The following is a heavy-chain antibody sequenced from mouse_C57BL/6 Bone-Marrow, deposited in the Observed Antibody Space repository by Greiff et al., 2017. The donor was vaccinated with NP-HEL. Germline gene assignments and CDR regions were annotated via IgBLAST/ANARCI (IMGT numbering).Heavy chain of an antibody. D-gene: IGHD4-1*01. CDR3: ARRCELGRFAY. Sequence: VQLQQSGPELVKPGASVKLSCKASGYSFTSYDINWVKPRPGQGLEWIGWIYPRAGSTKYNEKFQGKATLTVDSSASTAYMELHSLTSEDSAVYFCARRCELGRFAYWGQGTLVTVSA. V-gene: IGHV1-85*01. CDR2: IYPRAGST. CDR1: GYSFTSYD. J-gene: IGHJ3*01.